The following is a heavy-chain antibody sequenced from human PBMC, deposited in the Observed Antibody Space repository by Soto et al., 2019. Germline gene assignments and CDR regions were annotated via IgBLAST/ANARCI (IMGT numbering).Heavy chain of an antibody. J-gene: IGHJ5*02. CDR1: GGSISSYY. CDR3: ARVERYFDWPKS. CDR2: IYYSGST. D-gene: IGHD3-9*01. Sequence: PSETLSLTCTVSGGSISSYYWSWIRQPPGKGLEWIGYIYYSGSTNYNPSLKSRVTISVDTSKNQFSLKLSSVTAADTAVYYCARVERYFDWPKSWGQGTLVTVSS. V-gene: IGHV4-59*08.